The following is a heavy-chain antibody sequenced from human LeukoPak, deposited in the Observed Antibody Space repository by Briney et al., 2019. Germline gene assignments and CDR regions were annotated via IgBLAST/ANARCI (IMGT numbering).Heavy chain of an antibody. D-gene: IGHD2-2*01. CDR1: GFTFSSYG. Sequence: GRSLRLSCAASGFTFSSYGMHWVRQAPGKGLEWVAVIWYDGSNKYYADSVKGRFTISRDNSKNTLYLQMNSLRAEDTAVYYCARDPPIVEVQLAIQRGFSATDPGWSNPGDLETL. V-gene: IGHV3-33*01. J-gene: IGHJ5*02. CDR3: ARDPPIVEVQLAIQRGFSATDPGWSNP. CDR2: IWYDGSNK.